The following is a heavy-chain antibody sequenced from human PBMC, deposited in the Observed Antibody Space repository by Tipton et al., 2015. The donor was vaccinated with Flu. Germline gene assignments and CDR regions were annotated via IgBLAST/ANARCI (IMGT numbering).Heavy chain of an antibody. CDR1: RFTFSTYS. V-gene: IGHV3-30*04. CDR2: IRHYVTNT. J-gene: IGHJ4*02. CDR3: AKDNDPSNVPHY. Sequence: QLVQSGGGVVQPGRSLRLSCAASRFTFSTYSMHWVRQAPGKGLEWVALIRHYVTNTYYVDSVRGRFTISRDNSKNTVYLQMNNLRGEDTAVYYCAKDNDPSNVPHYWGQGTLVTVSS. D-gene: IGHD1-1*01.